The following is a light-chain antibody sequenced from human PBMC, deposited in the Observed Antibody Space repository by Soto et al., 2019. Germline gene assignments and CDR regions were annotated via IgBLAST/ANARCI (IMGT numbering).Light chain of an antibody. CDR1: TGHSAYG. Sequence: QLVLTQSPSASASLGASVKLTCTLSTGHSAYGIACHQQQPEKGLRYLMNLNSDGSHNKGDGICVRFSGSSSGAGRYLPISSLESEEEAEYYCQSWDTGTRVFGGGNKVTVL. CDR3: QSWDTGTRV. CDR2: LNSDGSH. J-gene: IGLJ2*01. V-gene: IGLV4-69*01.